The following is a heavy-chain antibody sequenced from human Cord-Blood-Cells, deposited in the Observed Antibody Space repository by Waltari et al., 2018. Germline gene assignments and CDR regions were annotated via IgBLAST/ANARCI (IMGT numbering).Heavy chain of an antibody. Sequence: QLQLQESGPGLVKPSETLSLTCAVSGGSISSSSYYWGWIRQPPGKGLAWIGSIYYSGSTYYNPTLKSRVTISVDTSKNQFSLKLSSVTAADTAVYYCARQDIVVVPAAIGYFDYWGQGTLVTVSS. J-gene: IGHJ4*02. CDR1: GGSISSSSYY. CDR3: ARQDIVVVPAAIGYFDY. D-gene: IGHD2-2*01. CDR2: IYYSGST. V-gene: IGHV4-39*01.